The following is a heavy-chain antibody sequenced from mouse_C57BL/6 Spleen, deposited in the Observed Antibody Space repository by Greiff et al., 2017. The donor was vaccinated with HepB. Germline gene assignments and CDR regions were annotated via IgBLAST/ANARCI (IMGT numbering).Heavy chain of an antibody. V-gene: IGHV1-5*01. CDR2: IYPGNSDT. CDR3: TRGAGGYGTPYWYFDV. CDR1: GYTFTSYW. D-gene: IGHD1-1*02. J-gene: IGHJ1*03. Sequence: EVQVVESGTVLARPGASVKMSCKTSGYTFTSYWMHWVKQRPGQGLEWIGAIYPGNSDTSYNQKFKGKAKLTVVTSASTAYMELSSLTNGDSAVYYCTRGAGGYGTPYWYFDVWGTGTTVTVSS.